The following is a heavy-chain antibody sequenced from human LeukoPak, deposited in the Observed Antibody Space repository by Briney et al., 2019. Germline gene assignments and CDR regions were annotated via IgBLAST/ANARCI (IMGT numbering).Heavy chain of an antibody. V-gene: IGHV4-39*01. CDR1: GGSISSSNCY. Sequence: PSETLSLTCTVSGGSISSSNCYWGWIRQPPGKGLEWIGSIYYSESTYYNPSLKSRVTISVDTSKNQFSLKVTSVTAADTAVYYCARQGYWSGSGSYRHRFDPWGQGTLVTVSS. CDR2: IYYSEST. CDR3: ARQGYWSGSGSYRHRFDP. D-gene: IGHD3-10*01. J-gene: IGHJ5*02.